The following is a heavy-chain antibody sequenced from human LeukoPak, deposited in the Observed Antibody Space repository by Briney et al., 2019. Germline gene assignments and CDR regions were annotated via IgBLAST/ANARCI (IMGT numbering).Heavy chain of an antibody. CDR3: ARGHTIFGVVITN. CDR2: MNPNSGNT. D-gene: IGHD3-3*01. J-gene: IGHJ4*02. CDR1: GYTFTSYD. Sequence: SVKVSCKASGYTFTSYDINWVRQATGQGLEWMGWMNPNSGNTGYAQKFQGRVTMTRNTSISTAYMELSSLRSEDTAVYYCARGHTIFGVVITNWGQGTLVTVSS. V-gene: IGHV1-8*01.